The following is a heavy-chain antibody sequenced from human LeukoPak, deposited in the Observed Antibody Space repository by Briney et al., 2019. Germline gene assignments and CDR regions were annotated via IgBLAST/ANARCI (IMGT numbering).Heavy chain of an antibody. D-gene: IGHD6-19*01. CDR2: IKQDGSEK. Sequence: GGSLRLSCAASGFTFSSYWMSWVRQAPGKGLEWVANIKQDGSEKYYVDSVKGRFTISRDNAKNSLYLQMNSLRAEDTAVYYCAREYTSGWELYMDVWGKGTTVTISS. V-gene: IGHV3-7*03. CDR1: GFTFSSYW. J-gene: IGHJ6*03. CDR3: AREYTSGWELYMDV.